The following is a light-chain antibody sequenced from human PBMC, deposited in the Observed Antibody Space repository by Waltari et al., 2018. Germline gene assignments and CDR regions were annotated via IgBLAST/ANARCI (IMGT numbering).Light chain of an antibody. J-gene: IGLJ3*02. Sequence: QTVVTQEPSLSVSPGGTVTLTCALSSGPVSTTSYASWYQQTPGQAQRKLVDKRNMRSSGVPDRFSGSMLGNKAALTITGAQAEDESDYYCVLYLGSGIWVFGGGTKLTVL. CDR3: VLYLGSGIWV. V-gene: IGLV8-61*01. CDR1: SGPVSTTSY. CDR2: KRN.